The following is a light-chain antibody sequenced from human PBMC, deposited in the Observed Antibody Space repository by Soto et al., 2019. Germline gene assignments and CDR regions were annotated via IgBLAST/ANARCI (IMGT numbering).Light chain of an antibody. V-gene: IGKV3-20*01. CDR2: GAS. J-gene: IGKJ5*01. CDR3: QQYGSSPIT. Sequence: EIVLTQSPDTLSLSPGGRATLSCRASQSITTRLAWYQQKPGQPPRLLISGASVRASGVPVRITGSGSGTEFTLTISRLEPEDFAVYYCQQYGSSPITFGQGTRLEIK. CDR1: QSITTR.